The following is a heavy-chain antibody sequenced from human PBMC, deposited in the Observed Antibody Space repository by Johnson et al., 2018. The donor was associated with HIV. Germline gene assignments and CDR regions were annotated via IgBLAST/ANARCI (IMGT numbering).Heavy chain of an antibody. CDR2: ISYDGSNK. CDR3: ARLIAVVIDGFDI. Sequence: QVQLVESGGGVVQPGRSLRLSCAASGFTFSSYAMHWVRQAPGKGLEWVAVISYDGSNKYYADSVKGRFTISRGTSKNTLYLQMNSLRAEDTAVYYCARLIAVVIDGFDIWGQGTMVTVSA. CDR1: GFTFSSYA. V-gene: IGHV3-30*14. D-gene: IGHD3-22*01. J-gene: IGHJ3*02.